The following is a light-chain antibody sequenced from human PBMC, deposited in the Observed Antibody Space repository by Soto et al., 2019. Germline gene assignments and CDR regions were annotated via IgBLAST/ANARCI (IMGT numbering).Light chain of an antibody. CDR3: QQYNSYSVNA. CDR2: DAS. J-gene: IGKJ2*01. CDR1: QSINSW. Sequence: DIQMTQSPSTLSASVGDRVTITCRASQSINSWLAWYQQKPGKAPQILIYDASTLKSGVPSRFSASGSGTEFTLIISSLQPDDFATYYCQQYNSYSVNAFGQGTKLEIK. V-gene: IGKV1-5*01.